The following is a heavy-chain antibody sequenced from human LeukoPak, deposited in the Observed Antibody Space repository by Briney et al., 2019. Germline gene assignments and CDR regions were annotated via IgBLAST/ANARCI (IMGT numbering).Heavy chain of an antibody. J-gene: IGHJ1*01. CDR1: GGSFCGYY. Sequence: SETLSLTCAVYGGSFCGYYWSWIRQPPGKGLEWIGEINHSGSTNYNPSLKSRVTISVDTSKNQFSLKLSSVTAADTAVYYCASRPGYSSSWYIVYFQHWGQGTLVTVSS. CDR3: ASRPGYSSSWYIVYFQH. D-gene: IGHD6-13*01. V-gene: IGHV4-34*01. CDR2: INHSGST.